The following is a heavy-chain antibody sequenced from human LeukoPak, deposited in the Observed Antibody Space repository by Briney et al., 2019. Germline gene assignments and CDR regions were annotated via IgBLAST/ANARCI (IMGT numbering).Heavy chain of an antibody. V-gene: IGHV3-49*04. Sequence: GGSLRLSCTASGFTFGDYTLSWVSQAPGKGLEWVGFIRSKADGGTTEYAASVEARFTISRDDSKSIAYLQMNSLKTEDTAVYYCTRDLGLAYCRGGSCLETAFDIWGQGTMVTVSS. CDR1: GFTFGDYT. J-gene: IGHJ3*02. CDR2: IRSKADGGTT. D-gene: IGHD2-15*01. CDR3: TRDLGLAYCRGGSCLETAFDI.